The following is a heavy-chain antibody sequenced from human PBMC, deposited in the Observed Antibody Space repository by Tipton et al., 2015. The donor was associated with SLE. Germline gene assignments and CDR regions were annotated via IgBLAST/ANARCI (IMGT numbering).Heavy chain of an antibody. CDR1: GDSINSGLYY. V-gene: IGHV4-61*02. D-gene: IGHD7-27*01. J-gene: IGHJ4*02. Sequence: TLSLTCTVSGDSINSGLYYWSWLRQPAGKGLEWIGRTPPSGSTNYNPSLRRRVAISIDTSKNQFSLRLSSVTAADTAIYYCARDLNWGLGGFDYWGQGALVTVSS. CDR2: TPPSGST. CDR3: ARDLNWGLGGFDY.